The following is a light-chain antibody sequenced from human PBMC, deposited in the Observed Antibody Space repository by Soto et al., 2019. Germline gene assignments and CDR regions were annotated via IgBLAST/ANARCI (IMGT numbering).Light chain of an antibody. V-gene: IGKV3-15*01. Sequence: DIVLTQSPVTLSLSPGDRATLSCRASETVSSYLLWYQQKPGQDPRLLIYDASERATGIPARFSGSGSGTEFTLTISSLQSEDFAVYYCQQYNDWPTFGQGTKVDIK. CDR3: QQYNDWPT. J-gene: IGKJ1*01. CDR1: ETVSSY. CDR2: DAS.